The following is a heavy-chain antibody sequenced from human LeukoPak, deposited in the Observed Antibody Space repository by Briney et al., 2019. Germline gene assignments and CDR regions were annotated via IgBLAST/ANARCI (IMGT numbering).Heavy chain of an antibody. D-gene: IGHD6-19*01. CDR3: AKDPSSSGWYDY. Sequence: PGRSLRLSCAASGFTFSSYAMSWVRQAPGKGLEWVSAISGSGGSTYYADSVKGRFTISRDNSKNTLYLQMNSLRAEDTAVYYCAKDPSSSGWYDYWGQGTLVTVSS. V-gene: IGHV3-23*01. CDR1: GFTFSSYA. CDR2: ISGSGGST. J-gene: IGHJ4*02.